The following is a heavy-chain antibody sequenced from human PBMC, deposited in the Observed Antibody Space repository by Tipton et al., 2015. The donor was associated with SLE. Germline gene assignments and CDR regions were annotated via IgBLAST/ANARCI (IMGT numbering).Heavy chain of an antibody. V-gene: IGHV4-39*01. CDR3: ARTVGDYGYFDL. J-gene: IGHJ2*01. CDR2: FYYSGST. CDR1: GGSISSGGDY. Sequence: TLSLTCTVSGGSISSGGDYWGWIRQPPGKGLEWIGSFYYSGSTYYNPSLKSRVTISVATSKNQFPLKLSTVTAADTAVYYCARTVGDYGYFDLWGRGTLVTVSS. D-gene: IGHD4-17*01.